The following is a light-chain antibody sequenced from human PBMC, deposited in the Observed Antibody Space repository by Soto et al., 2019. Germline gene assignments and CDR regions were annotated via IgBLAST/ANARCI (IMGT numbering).Light chain of an antibody. Sequence: QSALTQPPSASGSPGQSVTISCTGTSSDIGGSNYVSWYQPHPGKAPKLLIYDVNNRPSGVPDRFSGSKSGTTASLTVSGLQPEDEADYFCCSYAGSDNFVVFGGGTKLTVL. CDR3: CSYAGSDNFVV. V-gene: IGLV2-8*01. CDR1: SSDIGGSNY. J-gene: IGLJ2*01. CDR2: DVN.